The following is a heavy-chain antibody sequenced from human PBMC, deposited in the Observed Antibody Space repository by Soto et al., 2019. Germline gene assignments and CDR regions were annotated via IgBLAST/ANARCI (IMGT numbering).Heavy chain of an antibody. D-gene: IGHD3-3*02. Sequence: QVQLVQSGAEVKKPGASVKVSCKASGYTFIDFYIHWVRQAPGQGLEWMGFINTSGGGTTYAQKFQGRLTMTRDTSTSTVYMELIRLRSEDTAIYYCARDKPFSTDYWGQGTLVT. CDR3: ARDKPFSTDY. J-gene: IGHJ4*02. V-gene: IGHV1-46*01. CDR2: INTSGGGT. CDR1: GYTFIDFY.